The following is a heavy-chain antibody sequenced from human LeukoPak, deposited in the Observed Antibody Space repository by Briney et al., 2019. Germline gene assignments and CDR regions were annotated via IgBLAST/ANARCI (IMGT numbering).Heavy chain of an antibody. Sequence: ASVKVSCKASGYTFTGYYMHWVRQAPGQGLEWMGWINPNSGGTNYAQKFQGRVTMTRDTSISTAYMELSGLRSDDTAVYYCARAIAARSISYYYYYMDVWGKGTTVTVSS. J-gene: IGHJ6*03. V-gene: IGHV1-2*02. CDR1: GYTFTGYY. D-gene: IGHD6-6*01. CDR3: ARAIAARSISYYYYYMDV. CDR2: INPNSGGT.